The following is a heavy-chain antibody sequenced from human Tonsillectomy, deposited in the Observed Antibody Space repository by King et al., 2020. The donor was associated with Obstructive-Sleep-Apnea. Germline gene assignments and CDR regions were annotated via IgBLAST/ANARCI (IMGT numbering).Heavy chain of an antibody. J-gene: IGHJ4*02. Sequence: VQLVESGEGLVKPGGSLRLSCAASGFTFSTNSMNWVRQAPGKGLEWVSSISSSGSYIYYADSVRGRFTISRDNANNPLYLQMNSLRVEDTAVYYCARETDLYGSGSYFDYWGQGTLVTVSS. CDR3: ARETDLYGSGSYFDY. CDR1: GFTFSTNS. V-gene: IGHV3-21*04. D-gene: IGHD3-10*01. CDR2: ISSSGSYI.